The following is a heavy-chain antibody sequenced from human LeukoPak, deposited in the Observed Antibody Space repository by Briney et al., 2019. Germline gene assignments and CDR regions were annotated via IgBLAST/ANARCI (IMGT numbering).Heavy chain of an antibody. Sequence: SETLSLTCAVYGGSFSGYYWSWIRQPPGKGLEWIGEINHSGSTNYNPSLKSRVTISVDTSKNQFSLKLSSVTAADTAVYYCARTGRYYDILTGYGYYYYYMDVWGKGTTVTISS. CDR3: ARTGRYYDILTGYGYYYYYMDV. D-gene: IGHD3-9*01. J-gene: IGHJ6*03. CDR1: GGSFSGYY. V-gene: IGHV4-34*01. CDR2: INHSGST.